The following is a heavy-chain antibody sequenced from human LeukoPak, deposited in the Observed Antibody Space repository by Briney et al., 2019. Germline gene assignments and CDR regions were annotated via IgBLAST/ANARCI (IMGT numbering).Heavy chain of an antibody. CDR1: GGSISSSSYY. CDR2: IYYSGST. J-gene: IGHJ4*02. D-gene: IGHD2/OR15-2a*01. V-gene: IGHV4-39*01. Sequence: SETLSLTCTVSGGSISSSSYYWGWNRQPPGKGLEWIGSIYYSGSTYYNPSLKSRVTISVDTSKNQFSLKLSSVTAADTAVYYCARAFRLYFDYWGQGTLVTVSS. CDR3: ARAFRLYFDY.